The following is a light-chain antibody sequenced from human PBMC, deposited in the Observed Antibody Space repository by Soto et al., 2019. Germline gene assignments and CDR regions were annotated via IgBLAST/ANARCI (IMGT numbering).Light chain of an antibody. V-gene: IGLV7-46*01. J-gene: IGLJ3*02. CDR3: SLSYSTGRV. CDR1: TGDVTSGLY. Sequence: QAVVTQEPSLTVSPGGTVTLTCGSSTGDVTSGLYPYWFQQKPGQAPRTLIHDTNNKHSWTPARFSGSLVGGKAALTLSGAQNEDEAEYYCSLSYSTGRVFGGGTKVTVL. CDR2: DTN.